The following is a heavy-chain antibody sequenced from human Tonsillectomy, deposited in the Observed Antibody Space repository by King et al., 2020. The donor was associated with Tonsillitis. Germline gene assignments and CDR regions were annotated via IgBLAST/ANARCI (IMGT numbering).Heavy chain of an antibody. V-gene: IGHV4-39*01. Sequence: LQESGPGLVKPSETLSLTCTVSGGSISSSSYYWGWIRQPPGKGLEWIGSIYYSGSTYYNPSLKSRVTISVDTSKNQFSLKLSSVTAADTAVYYCASVGLDYYDTSGPNWFDPWGQGTLVTVSS. D-gene: IGHD3-22*01. CDR1: GGSISSSSYY. CDR2: IYYSGST. CDR3: ASVGLDYYDTSGPNWFDP. J-gene: IGHJ5*02.